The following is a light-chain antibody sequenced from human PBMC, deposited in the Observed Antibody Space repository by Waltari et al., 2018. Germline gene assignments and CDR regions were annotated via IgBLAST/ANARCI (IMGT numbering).Light chain of an antibody. Sequence: EIVLTKSPGTLSLSPGERATLACRASQSVGRSLAWYQQKPGQAPRLLIYDASRRATGIPDRFSGSGSGTDFSLTISTLDPEDFAVYYCQHYVRLPATFGQGTKVEI. CDR2: DAS. V-gene: IGKV3-20*01. CDR3: QHYVRLPAT. CDR1: QSVGRS. J-gene: IGKJ1*01.